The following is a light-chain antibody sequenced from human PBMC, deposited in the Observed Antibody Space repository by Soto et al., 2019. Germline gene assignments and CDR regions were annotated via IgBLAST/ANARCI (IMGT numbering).Light chain of an antibody. Sequence: EIVLTQSPATLSLSPGERATLSCRASQSVSSYLAWYQQNPGQAPRLLIYDASNRATGIPARFSGSGSGTDITRTISSLEPEDFAVYYCQQRSNWPPTFGQGTRLEIK. CDR1: QSVSSY. V-gene: IGKV3-11*01. CDR2: DAS. CDR3: QQRSNWPPT. J-gene: IGKJ5*01.